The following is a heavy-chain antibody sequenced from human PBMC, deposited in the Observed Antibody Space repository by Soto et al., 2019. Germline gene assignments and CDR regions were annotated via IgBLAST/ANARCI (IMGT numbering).Heavy chain of an antibody. J-gene: IGHJ3*02. CDR1: GFTFSSYG. CDR3: ARGDLDYDFWSGYYRDAFDI. Sequence: QVQLVESGGGVVQPGRSLRLSCAASGFTFSSYGMHWVRQAPGKGLEWVAVIWYDGSNKYYADSVKGRFTISRDNSKNTLYLQMKSLRAEDTAVYYCARGDLDYDFWSGYYRDAFDIWGQGTMVTVSS. CDR2: IWYDGSNK. D-gene: IGHD3-3*01. V-gene: IGHV3-33*01.